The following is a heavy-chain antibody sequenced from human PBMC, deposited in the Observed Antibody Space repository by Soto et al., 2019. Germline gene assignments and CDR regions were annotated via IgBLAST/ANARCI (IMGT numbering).Heavy chain of an antibody. J-gene: IGHJ4*02. Sequence: LRLSCAASGFTFSSYGMHWVRQAPGKGLEWVAVISYDGSNKYYADSVKGRFTISRDNSKNTLYLQMNSLRAEDTAVYYCAKDLNGAVAGLTHWGQGTLVTVSS. V-gene: IGHV3-30*18. CDR1: GFTFSSYG. D-gene: IGHD6-19*01. CDR3: AKDLNGAVAGLTH. CDR2: ISYDGSNK.